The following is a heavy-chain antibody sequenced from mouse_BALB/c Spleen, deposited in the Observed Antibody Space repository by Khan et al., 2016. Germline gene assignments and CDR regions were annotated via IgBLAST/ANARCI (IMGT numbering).Heavy chain of an antibody. V-gene: IGHV3-2*02. Sequence: EVQLQESGPGLVKPSQSLSLTCTVTGYSITSDYAWNWIRQFPGNKLEWMGYISYSGSTSYNPSLKSRISITRDTSKNQFFLQLNSVTTEDTATYYCASRGVRRGTWFAYWGQGTLVTVSA. CDR1: GYSITSDYA. J-gene: IGHJ3*01. CDR2: ISYSGST. D-gene: IGHD2-14*01. CDR3: ASRGVRRGTWFAY.